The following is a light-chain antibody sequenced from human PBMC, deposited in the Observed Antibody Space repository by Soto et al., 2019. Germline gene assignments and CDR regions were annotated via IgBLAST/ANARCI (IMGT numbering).Light chain of an antibody. CDR2: LNSDGSH. CDR1: SGHSSYA. Sequence: QSVLTQSPSASASLGASVKLTCTLSSGHSSYAIAWHQQQPEKGPRYLMKLNSDGSHNRGDGIPDRFSGSSSGAERYLTISSLQSEDEADYYCPTWGTGPVVFGGGTKLTVL. V-gene: IGLV4-69*01. CDR3: PTWGTGPVV. J-gene: IGLJ2*01.